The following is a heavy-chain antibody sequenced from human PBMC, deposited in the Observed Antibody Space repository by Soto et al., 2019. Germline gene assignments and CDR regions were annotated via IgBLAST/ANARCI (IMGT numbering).Heavy chain of an antibody. CDR2: INAGNGNT. J-gene: IGHJ3*02. CDR3: AIGLDDILTGSLDAFDI. Sequence: GASVKVSCKASGYTFTSYAMHWVRQAPGQRLEWMGWINAGNGNTKYSQKFQGRVTITRDTSASTAYMELSSLRSEDTAVYYCAIGLDDILTGSLDAFDIWGQGTMVTVSS. V-gene: IGHV1-3*01. D-gene: IGHD3-9*01. CDR1: GYTFTSYA.